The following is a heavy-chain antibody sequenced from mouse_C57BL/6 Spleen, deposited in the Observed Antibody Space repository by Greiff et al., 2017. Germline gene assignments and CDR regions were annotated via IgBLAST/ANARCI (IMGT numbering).Heavy chain of an antibody. CDR2: ISYDGSN. Sequence: EVKLQESGPGLVKPSQSLSLTCSVTGYSITSGYYWNWIRQFPGNKLEWMGYISYDGSNNYKPSLKNRISFTRDTSKNQFFLKLNSVTTEDTATYYCARGGDWYFDVWGTGTTVTVSS. V-gene: IGHV3-6*01. J-gene: IGHJ1*03. CDR3: ARGGDWYFDV. CDR1: GYSITSGYY.